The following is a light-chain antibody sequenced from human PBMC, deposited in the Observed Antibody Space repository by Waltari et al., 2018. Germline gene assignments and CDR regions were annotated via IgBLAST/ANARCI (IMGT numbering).Light chain of an antibody. CDR3: QVWDSSSDHPV. CDR2: YDS. Sequence: SYVLTQPPSVSVAPGKTARITWGGNNIGSKSVHWYQQKPGQAPVLVIYYDSDRPSGSPEGFSGSNSGNTATLTISRVEAGDEADYYCQVWDSSSDHPVFGGGTKLTVL. CDR1: NIGSKS. V-gene: IGLV3-21*04. J-gene: IGLJ3*02.